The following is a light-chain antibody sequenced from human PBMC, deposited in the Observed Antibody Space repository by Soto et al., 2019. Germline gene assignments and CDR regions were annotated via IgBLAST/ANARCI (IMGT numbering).Light chain of an antibody. CDR1: SGHNSYA. V-gene: IGLV4-69*01. CDR3: QTWSTDIRV. Sequence: QSVLTQPASASASMGASVKLTCTLSSGHNSYAIAWHQQQPEKGPRYLMKLNSDGSHSKGDGIPDRFSGSSSGAERYLTISSLQSEDEADYYCQTWSTDIRVFGGGTKLTV. J-gene: IGLJ3*02. CDR2: LNSDGSH.